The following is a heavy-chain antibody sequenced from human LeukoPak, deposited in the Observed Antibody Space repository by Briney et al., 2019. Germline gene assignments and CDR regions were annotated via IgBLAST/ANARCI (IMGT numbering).Heavy chain of an antibody. V-gene: IGHV1-18*01. CDR1: GYTFTSFG. D-gene: IGHD4-23*01. CDR3: ARPDYGGNRGAFDI. Sequence: ASVKVSCKASGYTFTSFGINWVRQAPGQGLEWMGWISAYNGNTNYAQKLQGRVTMTTDTSTGTAYMELRSLRSDDTAVYYCARPDYGGNRGAFDIWGQGTMVTVSS. J-gene: IGHJ3*02. CDR2: ISAYNGNT.